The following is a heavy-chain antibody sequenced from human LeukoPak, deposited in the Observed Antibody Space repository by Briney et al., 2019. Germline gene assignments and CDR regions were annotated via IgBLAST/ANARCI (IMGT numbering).Heavy chain of an antibody. CDR1: EFLFVRYA. D-gene: IGHD6-13*01. CDR2: YCSSSFKV. Sequence: GGSLRLSCAASEFLFVRYAMMWVPQATEKGLEWVSYYCSSSFKVGYADSVKGQFTISRDNSKNSLYLQMDSMRVDDTAVYYCVRDPSYGSSWYYYMDVWGKGTTVTVSS. V-gene: IGHV3-48*04. CDR3: VRDPSYGSSWYYYMDV. J-gene: IGHJ6*03.